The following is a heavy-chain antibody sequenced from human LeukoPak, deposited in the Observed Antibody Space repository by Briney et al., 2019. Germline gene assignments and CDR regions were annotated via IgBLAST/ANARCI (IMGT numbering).Heavy chain of an antibody. Sequence: GGSLRLSCAASGFTFSSYSMNWVRQAPGKGLEWVSSISSSSSYIYYADSVKGRFTISRDNAKNSLYLQMNSLRAEDTAVYYCARDPFFYDFWSGYAYYYYMDVWGKGTTVTVSS. CDR3: ARDPFFYDFWSGYAYYYYMDV. CDR2: ISSSSSYI. D-gene: IGHD3-3*01. CDR1: GFTFSSYS. V-gene: IGHV3-21*01. J-gene: IGHJ6*03.